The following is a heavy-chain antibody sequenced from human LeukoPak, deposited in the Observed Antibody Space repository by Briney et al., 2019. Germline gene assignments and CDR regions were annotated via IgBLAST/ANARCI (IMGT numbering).Heavy chain of an antibody. CDR3: ARDRVMITFGGVIVIPPLGY. D-gene: IGHD3-16*02. Sequence: ASVKVSCKASGYTFTSYGISWVRQAPGQGLEWMGWISAYNGNTNYAQKLQGRVTMTTDTSTSTAYMELRSLRSDDTAVYYCARDRVMITFGGVIVIPPLGYWGQGTLVTVSS. V-gene: IGHV1-18*01. J-gene: IGHJ4*02. CDR1: GYTFTSYG. CDR2: ISAYNGNT.